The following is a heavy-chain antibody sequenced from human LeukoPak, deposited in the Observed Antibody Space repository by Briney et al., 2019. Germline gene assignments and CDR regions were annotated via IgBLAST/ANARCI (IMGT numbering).Heavy chain of an antibody. CDR1: GFTFSSYS. CDR3: ARDSAYGDYRGMDY. Sequence: PGGSLRLSCAASGFTFSSYSMNWVRQAPGKGLEWVSSISSSSSYIYYADSVKGRFTISRDNAKNSLYLQMNSLRAEDTAVYYCARDSAYGDYRGMDYWGQGTLVTVSS. CDR2: ISSSSSYI. V-gene: IGHV3-21*01. D-gene: IGHD4-17*01. J-gene: IGHJ4*02.